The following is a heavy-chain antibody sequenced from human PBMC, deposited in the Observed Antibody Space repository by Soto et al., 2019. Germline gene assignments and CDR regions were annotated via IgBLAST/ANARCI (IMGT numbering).Heavy chain of an antibody. Sequence: ASVKVSCKASGYTFTSYGISWVRQAPGQGLEWMGWISAYNGNTNYAQKLQGRVTMTTDTSTSTAYMELRSLRSDDTAAYYCARTYYYDSSGDYWGQGTLVTVSS. D-gene: IGHD3-22*01. J-gene: IGHJ4*02. CDR1: GYTFTSYG. V-gene: IGHV1-18*01. CDR3: ARTYYYDSSGDY. CDR2: ISAYNGNT.